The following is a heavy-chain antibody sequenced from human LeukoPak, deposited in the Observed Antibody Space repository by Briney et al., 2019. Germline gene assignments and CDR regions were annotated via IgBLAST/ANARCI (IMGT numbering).Heavy chain of an antibody. CDR1: GFTFSNYA. J-gene: IGHJ4*02. CDR3: ARDPPTRQYTNSFSLDY. V-gene: IGHV3-33*01. D-gene: IGHD6-13*01. CDR2: ICYDGSSK. Sequence: RGRSLRLSFAASGFTFSNYAMHWVRQAPGKGLHWVGLICYDGSSKYYADSVKGRFTISRYNSKNTLYLQMNSLRAEDTAVYYCARDPPTRQYTNSFSLDYWGQGTLVTVSS.